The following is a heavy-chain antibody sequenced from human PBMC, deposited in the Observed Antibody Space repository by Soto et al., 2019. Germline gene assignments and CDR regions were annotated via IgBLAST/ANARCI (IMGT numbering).Heavy chain of an antibody. J-gene: IGHJ4*02. CDR2: IIPIFGTA. Sequence: SVKVSCKASGGTISRYAVGWVRQAPGQGLEWMGGIIPIFGTANYAQKFQGRVTITADESTSTAYMELSSLRSEDTAVYYCARDRPPRDYWGQGTLVTVSS. CDR1: GGTISRYA. CDR3: ARDRPPRDY. V-gene: IGHV1-69*13.